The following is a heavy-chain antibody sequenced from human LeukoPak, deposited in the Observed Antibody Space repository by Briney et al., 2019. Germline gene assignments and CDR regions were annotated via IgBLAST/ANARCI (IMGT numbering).Heavy chain of an antibody. J-gene: IGHJ6*02. CDR2: IIPILGIA. D-gene: IGHD5-24*01. V-gene: IGHV1-69*02. CDR1: GGTFSSCT. Sequence: GASVKVSCKASGGTFSSCTISWVRQAPGQGLEWMGRIIPILGIANYAQKFQGRVTITADKSTSTAYMELSSLRSEDTAVYYCASDHEMGGMDVWGQGTTLTVSS. CDR3: ASDHEMGGMDV.